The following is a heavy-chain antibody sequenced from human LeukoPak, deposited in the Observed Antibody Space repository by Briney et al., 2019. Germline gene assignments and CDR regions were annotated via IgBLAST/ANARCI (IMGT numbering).Heavy chain of an antibody. J-gene: IGHJ6*03. D-gene: IGHD2-8*01. CDR1: GYTFTNYG. Sequence: ASVKVSCKASGYTFTNYGISWVRQAPGQGLEWMGWISTYNGNTNYAQKLQGRVTMATDTSTNKAYMELRSLRSDDTAVYYCARDQVCTDGVWLPCYFYMDVWGKGTTVTVSS. V-gene: IGHV1-18*01. CDR3: ARDQVCTDGVWLPCYFYMDV. CDR2: ISTYNGNT.